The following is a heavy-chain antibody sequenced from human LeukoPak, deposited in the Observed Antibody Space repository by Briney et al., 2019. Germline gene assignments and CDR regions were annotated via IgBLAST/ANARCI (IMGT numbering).Heavy chain of an antibody. D-gene: IGHD2-8*01. CDR2: IWYDGTNK. Sequence: GGSLRLSCAASGFTFSIYGMHWVRQAPGKGLEWVAVIWYDGTNKYYADTMKGRFTISRDNSKNTLYLQMNSLRAENTAVYYCARVGGYCTNGVCYWDGNHGMDVWGQGTTVTVSS. CDR1: GFTFSIYG. V-gene: IGHV3-33*01. CDR3: ARVGGYCTNGVCYWDGNHGMDV. J-gene: IGHJ6*02.